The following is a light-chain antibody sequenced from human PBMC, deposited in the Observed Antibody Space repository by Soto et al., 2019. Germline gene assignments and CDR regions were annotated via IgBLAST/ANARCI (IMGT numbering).Light chain of an antibody. V-gene: IGKV3-20*01. CDR1: QSVSIN. CDR3: QQYGSSPGLT. J-gene: IGKJ4*01. CDR2: GAS. Sequence: EIVLTQSPDTLSLSPGERATLSCRASQSVSINLAWYQQKPGQAPRLVISGASTRATGIPARFSGSGSGTDFTLTISRLEPEDFAVYYCQQYGSSPGLTFGGGTKVDIK.